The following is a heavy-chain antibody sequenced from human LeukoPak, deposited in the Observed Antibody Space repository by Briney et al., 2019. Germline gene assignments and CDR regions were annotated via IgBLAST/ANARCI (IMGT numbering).Heavy chain of an antibody. CDR1: GVSISSSSDF. CDR2: IYYRGST. J-gene: IGHJ6*03. CDR3: ARAGYSYGWSLYYYYMDV. D-gene: IGHD5-18*01. Sequence: KTSETQSLTCTVSGVSISSSSDFWGWIRQPPGKGLEWIGTIYYRGSTYYNPSLKSRVTISVDTSKNQFSLKLSSVTAADTAVYYCARAGYSYGWSLYYYYMDVWGKGTTVTVSS. V-gene: IGHV4-39*07.